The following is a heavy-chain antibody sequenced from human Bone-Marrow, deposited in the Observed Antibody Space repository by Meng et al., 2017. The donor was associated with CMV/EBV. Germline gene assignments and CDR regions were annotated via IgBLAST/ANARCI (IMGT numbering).Heavy chain of an antibody. V-gene: IGHV1-18*01. J-gene: IGHJ3*02. CDR3: ARDSFYCGGDCYTDHTPTPPPIPFDI. CDR1: GYTFTLYG. D-gene: IGHD2-21*01. Sequence: ASVKVSCKASGYTFTLYGITWVRQAPGQGLEWMGWISTYTGDRNYAPKLQGRVTMTTDTSTSTAYMDLRSLRPDDTAVYYCARDSFYCGGDCYTDHTPTPPPIPFDIWGQGTMVTVSS. CDR2: ISTYTGDR.